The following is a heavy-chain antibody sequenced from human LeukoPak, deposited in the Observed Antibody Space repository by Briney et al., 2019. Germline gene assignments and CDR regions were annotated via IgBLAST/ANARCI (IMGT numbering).Heavy chain of an antibody. V-gene: IGHV1-69*05. CDR2: IIPIFGTA. D-gene: IGHD3-22*01. J-gene: IGHJ4*02. CDR1: GGTFSSYA. Sequence: SVKVSCKASGGTFSSYAISWVRQAPGQGLEWMGRIIPIFGTANYAQKLQGRGTITTDESTSTAYMELSSLRSEDTAVYYCASALGYYDSSGYYSYYFDYWGQGTLVTVSS. CDR3: ASALGYYDSSGYYSYYFDY.